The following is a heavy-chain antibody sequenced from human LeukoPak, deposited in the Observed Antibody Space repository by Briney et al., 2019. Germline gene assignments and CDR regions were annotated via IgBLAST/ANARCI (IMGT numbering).Heavy chain of an antibody. CDR1: GFTFSSYD. Sequence: GGSLRLSCAVSGFTFSSYDTNWVRQAPGKGLEWISYISGSGSTIYDADSVKGRFTVSRDNAKNSLHLQMNSLRAEDTAVYYCARIHPYYYGSGSYLMCNYYFWMDLWGQGTTVTVSS. V-gene: IGHV3-48*03. CDR3: ARIHPYYYGSGSYLMCNYYFWMDL. J-gene: IGHJ6*02. D-gene: IGHD3-10*01. CDR2: ISGSGSTI.